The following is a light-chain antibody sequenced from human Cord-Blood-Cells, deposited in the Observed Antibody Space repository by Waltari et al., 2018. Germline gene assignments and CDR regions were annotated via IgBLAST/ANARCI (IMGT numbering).Light chain of an antibody. Sequence: EIVLTQSQATLSLSPGARATLSCRASQSVSSYLAWYQQKPGQAPRLLIYDASNRATGIPARFSGSGSGTDFTLTISSLEPEDFAVYYCQQRSNWPPFTFGPGTKVDIK. CDR1: QSVSSY. J-gene: IGKJ3*01. V-gene: IGKV3-11*01. CDR3: QQRSNWPPFT. CDR2: DAS.